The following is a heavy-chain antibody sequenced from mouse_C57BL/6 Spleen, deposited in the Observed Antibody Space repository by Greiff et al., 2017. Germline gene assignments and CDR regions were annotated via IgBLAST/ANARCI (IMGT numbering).Heavy chain of an antibody. J-gene: IGHJ3*01. V-gene: IGHV5-12*01. D-gene: IGHD1-3*01. CDR2: ISNGGGST. Sequence: EVHLVESGGGLVQPGGSLKLSCAASGFTFSDYYMYWVRQTPEKRLEWVAYISNGGGSTYYPDTVKGRFTISRDNAKNTLYLQMSRLKSEDTAMYYCARRGGKERAWFAYWGQGTLVTVAA. CDR3: ARRGGKERAWFAY. CDR1: GFTFSDYY.